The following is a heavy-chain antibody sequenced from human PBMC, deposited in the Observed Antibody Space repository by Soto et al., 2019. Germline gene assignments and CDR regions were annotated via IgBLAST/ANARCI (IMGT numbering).Heavy chain of an antibody. V-gene: IGHV3-23*01. J-gene: IGHJ3*02. CDR3: AKDRRYSSSWYSPDAFDI. CDR2: ISGSGGST. CDR1: GFTFSSYA. D-gene: IGHD6-13*01. Sequence: GGSLRLSCAASGFTFSSYAMSWVRQAPGKGLEWVSAISGSGGSTYYADSVKGRFTISRDNSKNTLYLQMNSLRAEDTAVYYCAKDRRYSSSWYSPDAFDIWGQGTMVTVSS.